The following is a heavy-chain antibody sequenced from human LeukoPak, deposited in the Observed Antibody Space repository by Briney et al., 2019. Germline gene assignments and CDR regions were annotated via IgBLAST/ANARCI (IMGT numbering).Heavy chain of an antibody. D-gene: IGHD3-16*02. J-gene: IGHJ3*02. CDR1: SYSIGSGYS. V-gene: IGHV4-38-2*02. CDR2: IYHSGST. Sequence: SETLSLTCTVSSYSIGSGYSWGWIRPPPGKGLEWIGSIYHSGSTYYNPSLKSRVTISVDTSKNQFSLKLSSVTAADTAVYYCAREVISSDAFDIWGEGTMVTVSS. CDR3: AREVISSDAFDI.